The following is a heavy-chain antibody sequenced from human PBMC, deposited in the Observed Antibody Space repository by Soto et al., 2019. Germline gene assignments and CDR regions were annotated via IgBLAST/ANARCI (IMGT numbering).Heavy chain of an antibody. V-gene: IGHV3-33*01. J-gene: IGHJ4*02. CDR2: IWYDGSNK. Sequence: QVQLVESGGGVVQPGRSLRLSCAASGFTFSSYGMHWVRQAPGKGLEWVAVIWYDGSNKYYADSVKGRFTISRDNSKNXLYLQMNSLRAEDTAVYYCARVYLGSGPEADRYDYWGQGTLVTVSS. CDR3: ARVYLGSGPEADRYDY. D-gene: IGHD3-10*01. CDR1: GFTFSSYG.